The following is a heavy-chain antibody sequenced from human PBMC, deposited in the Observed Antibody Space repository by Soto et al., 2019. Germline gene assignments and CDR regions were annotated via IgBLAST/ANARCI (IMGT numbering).Heavy chain of an antibody. CDR2: ISPNNGNT. D-gene: IGHD2-15*01. J-gene: IGHJ3*02. V-gene: IGHV1-18*01. CDR3: ARAYGGNDAFDI. CDR1: GYTFTSYG. Sequence: ASVKVSCKASGYTFTSYGISWVRQAPGQGLEWMGWISPNNGNTNYAQKLQGRVTITTDKSTSTAYMELSSLRSEDTAVYYCARAYGGNDAFDIWGQGTMVTVSS.